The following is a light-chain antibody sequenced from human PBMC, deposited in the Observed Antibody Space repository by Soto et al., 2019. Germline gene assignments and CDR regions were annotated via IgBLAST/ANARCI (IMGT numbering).Light chain of an antibody. V-gene: IGLV2-14*01. Sequence: QSVLAHPASVSVSPGQSITISCTGTSSDVGGYNYVSWYQQHLGKAPKLMIYEVSNRPSGVSNRFSGSKSGNTASLTISGLQAEDEADYYCSSYTSSSTYVFGTGTKVTVL. CDR2: EVS. CDR1: SSDVGGYNY. J-gene: IGLJ1*01. CDR3: SSYTSSSTYV.